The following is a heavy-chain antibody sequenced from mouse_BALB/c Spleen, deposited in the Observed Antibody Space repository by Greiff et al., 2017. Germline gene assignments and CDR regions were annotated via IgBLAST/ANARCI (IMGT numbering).Heavy chain of an antibody. CDR3: APNYYDYDAMDY. Sequence: QVQLQQSGAELAKPGASVKMSCKASGYTFTSYWMHWVKQRPGQGLEWIGYINPSTGYTEYNQKFKDKATLTADKSSSTAYMQLSSLTSEDSAVYYCAPNYYDYDAMDYWGQGTSVTVSS. CDR1: GYTFTSYW. V-gene: IGHV1-7*01. D-gene: IGHD2-1*01. CDR2: INPSTGYT. J-gene: IGHJ4*01.